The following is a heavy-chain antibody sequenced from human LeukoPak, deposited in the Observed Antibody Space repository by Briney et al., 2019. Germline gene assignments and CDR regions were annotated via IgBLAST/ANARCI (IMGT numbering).Heavy chain of an antibody. CDR3: ARHQRGSGYSSSWYTYYYYMDV. Sequence: SETLSLTCTVSGGSISSYYWSWIRQPPGKGLEWIGYIYTSGSTNYNPSLKSRVTISVDTSKNQFSLKLSSVTAADTAVYYCARHQRGSGYSSSWYTYYYYMDVWGKGTTVTVSS. J-gene: IGHJ6*03. CDR2: IYTSGST. CDR1: GGSISSYY. V-gene: IGHV4-4*09. D-gene: IGHD6-13*01.